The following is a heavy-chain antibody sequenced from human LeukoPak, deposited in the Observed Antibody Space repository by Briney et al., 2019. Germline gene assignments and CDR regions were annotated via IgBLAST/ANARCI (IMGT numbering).Heavy chain of an antibody. J-gene: IGHJ3*02. CDR1: GFTFSSYA. CDR2: ISGSGGST. Sequence: GGSLGLSCAASGFTFSSYAMSWVHQAPGKGLEWVSAISGSGGSTYYADSVKGRFTISRDNSKNTLYLQMNSLRAEDTAVYYCANSPIMITFGGVIVPTGAFDIWGQGTMVTVSS. V-gene: IGHV3-23*01. CDR3: ANSPIMITFGGVIVPTGAFDI. D-gene: IGHD3-16*02.